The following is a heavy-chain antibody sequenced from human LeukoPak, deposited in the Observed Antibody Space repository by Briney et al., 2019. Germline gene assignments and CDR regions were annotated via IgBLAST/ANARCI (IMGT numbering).Heavy chain of an antibody. D-gene: IGHD6-19*01. V-gene: IGHV3-23*01. Sequence: GGSLRLSCAASGFTFSSYAMSWVRQAPGKGLEWVSAISGSGGSTYYADSVKGRFTISRDNSKNTLYLQMNGLRAEDTAVYYCADQVRGWTSFDYWGQGTLVTVSS. J-gene: IGHJ4*02. CDR2: ISGSGGST. CDR3: ADQVRGWTSFDY. CDR1: GFTFSSYA.